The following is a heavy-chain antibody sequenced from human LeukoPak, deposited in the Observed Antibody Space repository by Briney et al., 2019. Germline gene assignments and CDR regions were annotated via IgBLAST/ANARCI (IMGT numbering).Heavy chain of an antibody. J-gene: IGHJ4*02. CDR1: GYAFSSYG. CDR3: ARDRDSSSWLDY. CDR2: ISAYNGNT. V-gene: IGHV1-18*01. D-gene: IGHD6-13*01. Sequence: ASVKVSCKASGYAFSSYGISWVRQAPGQGLEWIGWISAYNGNTKYGQKFQGRVTMTTDTSTNTAYMELRSLRSDDTAVYYCARDRDSSSWLDYWGQGTLVTVSS.